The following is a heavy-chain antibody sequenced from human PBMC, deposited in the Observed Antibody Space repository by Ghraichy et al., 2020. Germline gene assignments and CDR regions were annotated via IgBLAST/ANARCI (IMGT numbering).Heavy chain of an antibody. CDR3: ARSVSSYGKSYYYYGMDV. J-gene: IGHJ6*02. Sequence: GESLNISCKGSGYSFTSYWIGWVRQMPGKGLEWMGIIYPGDSDTRYSPSFQGQVTISADKSISTAYLQWSSLKASDTAMYYCARSVSSYGKSYYYYGMDVWGQGTTVTVSS. CDR1: GYSFTSYW. V-gene: IGHV5-51*01. D-gene: IGHD5-18*01. CDR2: IYPGDSDT.